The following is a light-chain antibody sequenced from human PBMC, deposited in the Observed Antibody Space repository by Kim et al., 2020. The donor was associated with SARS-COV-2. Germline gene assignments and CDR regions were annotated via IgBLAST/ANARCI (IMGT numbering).Light chain of an antibody. CDR2: DVS. CDR3: QQRSISPLT. J-gene: IGKJ2*01. CDR1: QSVGSY. V-gene: IGKV3-11*01. Sequence: EIVLTQSPATLSLSPGDRATLSCRASQSVGSYLAWYQQKPGQAPSLLIYDVSNRATGIPARFSGSGSGTDFTLTISTLEPEDFAVYYCQQRSISPLTFGGGTKLEI.